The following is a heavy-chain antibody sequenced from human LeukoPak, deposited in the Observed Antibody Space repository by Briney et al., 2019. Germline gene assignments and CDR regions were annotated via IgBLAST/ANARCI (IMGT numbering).Heavy chain of an antibody. CDR2: IPYDGSNK. Sequence: GGSLRLSCAASGFTFSSYGMHWVRQAPGKGLEWVAVIPYDGSNKYYADSVKGRFTISRDNSKNTLYLQMNSLRAEDTAVYYCAKKYCGGDCYLDGFDYWGQGTLVTVSS. V-gene: IGHV3-30*18. CDR1: GFTFSSYG. J-gene: IGHJ4*02. CDR3: AKKYCGGDCYLDGFDY. D-gene: IGHD2-21*02.